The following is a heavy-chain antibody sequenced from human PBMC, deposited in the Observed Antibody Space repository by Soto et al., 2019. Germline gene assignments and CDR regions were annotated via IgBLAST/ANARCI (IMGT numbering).Heavy chain of an antibody. V-gene: IGHV1-69*01. CDR3: AKSPSLYCSGGSCYPSNYYYYGMDV. CDR2: IIPMFGTA. D-gene: IGHD2-15*01. Sequence: QVQLVQSGAEVKKPGSSVKVSCKASGGTFSSYAISWVRQAPGQGLKWMGGIIPMFGTANYAQKFQGRVTITADESTSTAYMELSSLRSKDTAVYYCAKSPSLYCSGGSCYPSNYYYYGMDVWGQGTTVTVSS. J-gene: IGHJ6*02. CDR1: GGTFSSYA.